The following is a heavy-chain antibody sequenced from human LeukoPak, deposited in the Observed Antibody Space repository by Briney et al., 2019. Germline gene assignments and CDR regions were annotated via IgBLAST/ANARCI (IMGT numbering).Heavy chain of an antibody. CDR3: ARQTTGDLYYYYYYMDV. CDR1: SGSISSGSYY. Sequence: SETLSLTCTVSSGSISSGSYYWSWIRQPAGKGLEWIGRIYTSGSTNYNPSLKSRVTISVDTSKDQFSLKLSSVTAADTAVYYCARQTTGDLYYYYYYMDVWGKGTTVTVSS. D-gene: IGHD7-27*01. J-gene: IGHJ6*03. V-gene: IGHV4-61*02. CDR2: IYTSGST.